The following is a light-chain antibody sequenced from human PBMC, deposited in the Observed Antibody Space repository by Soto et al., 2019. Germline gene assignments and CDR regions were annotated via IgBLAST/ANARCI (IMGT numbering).Light chain of an antibody. V-gene: IGKV3-20*01. CDR1: QSVSSSY. J-gene: IGKJ4*01. Sequence: EIVLTQSPGTLSLSPGERATLSCRASQSVSSSYSAWYQQKPGQAPRLLIYGASSRATGIPDRFSGSGSGTDVTLTISRLQPEDFAVYYCHQYDSSPLTVGGGTKVEIK. CDR2: GAS. CDR3: HQYDSSPLT.